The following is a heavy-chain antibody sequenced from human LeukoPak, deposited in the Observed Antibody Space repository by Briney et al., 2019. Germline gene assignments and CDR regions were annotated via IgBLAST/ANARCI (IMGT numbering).Heavy chain of an antibody. V-gene: IGHV1-24*01. D-gene: IGHD2-15*01. CDR2: SDLEDYDT. CDR3: ATGVAAEMRGLDV. J-gene: IGHJ6*02. CDR1: GYRLTDLS. Sequence: VSVKVSCNVAGYRLTDLSIHWVRQAPGKGLEWMGGSDLEDYDTIYAQDFQDRVTLTEDTSTDTAYMELSSLRSDDTAVYYCATGVAAEMRGLDVWGQGTTVIVSS.